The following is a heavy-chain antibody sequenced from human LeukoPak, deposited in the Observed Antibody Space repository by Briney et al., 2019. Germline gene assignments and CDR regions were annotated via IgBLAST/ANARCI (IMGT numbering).Heavy chain of an antibody. Sequence: PSETLSLTCTVSGGSISTSSNHWGWIRQSPGKGLEWIGSIHHSGSTYYNPSLRSRVTLSVDTSNNQFSLKLSSVTAADTAVYYCARGGKLVSSWLDVWGQGTTVTVSS. CDR1: GGSISTSSNH. J-gene: IGHJ6*02. CDR3: ARGGKLVSSWLDV. D-gene: IGHD6-13*01. CDR2: IHHSGST. V-gene: IGHV4-39*07.